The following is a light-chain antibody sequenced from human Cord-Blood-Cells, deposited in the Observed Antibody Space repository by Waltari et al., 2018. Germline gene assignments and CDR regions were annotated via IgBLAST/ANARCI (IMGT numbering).Light chain of an antibody. V-gene: IGKV1-39*01. CDR1: QSISSY. J-gene: IGKJ1*01. Sequence: DIQMTQSPSSLSASVGDRFTITCRARQSISSYLNWYQQEPGKAPKLLIYAASSLQSGVPSRFSGSRSGTDFTLTISSLQPEDFATYYCQQSYSTPRTFGQGTKVEIK. CDR2: AAS. CDR3: QQSYSTPRT.